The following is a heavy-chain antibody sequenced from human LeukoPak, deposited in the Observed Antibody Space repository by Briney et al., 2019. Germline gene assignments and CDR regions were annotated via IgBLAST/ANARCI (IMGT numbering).Heavy chain of an antibody. V-gene: IGHV3-21*01. CDR2: ISSSSSYI. CDR1: GFTFSSYS. Sequence: GGSLRLSCAASGFTFSSYSMNWVRQAPGKGLEWVSSISSSSSYIYYADSVKGRFTISRDNAKNSLYLQMNSLRAEDTAVYYCAGAPSVQLWLLDYYYYGMDVWGQGTTVTVSS. D-gene: IGHD5-18*01. J-gene: IGHJ6*02. CDR3: AGAPSVQLWLLDYYYYGMDV.